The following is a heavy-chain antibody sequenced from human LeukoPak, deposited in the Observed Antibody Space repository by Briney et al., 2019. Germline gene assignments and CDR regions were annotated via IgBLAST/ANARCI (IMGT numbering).Heavy chain of an antibody. CDR1: GGSFSGYY. CDR2: INHSGST. J-gene: IGHJ6*02. CDR3: ARSAHYYGDYQYYYYYYGMDV. V-gene: IGHV4-34*01. D-gene: IGHD4-17*01. Sequence: PSETLYLTCAVYGGSFSGYYWSWIRQPPGKGLEWIGEINHSGSTNYNPSLKSRVTISVDTSKNQFSLKLSSVTAADTAVYYCARSAHYYGDYQYYYYYYGMDVWGQGTTVTVSS.